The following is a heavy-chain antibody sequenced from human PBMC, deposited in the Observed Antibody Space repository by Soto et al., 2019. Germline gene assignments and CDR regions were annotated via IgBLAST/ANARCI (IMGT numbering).Heavy chain of an antibody. CDR2: IYYSGST. CDR3: ARDHVLHDYSNYGYYYYGMDV. Sequence: SETLSLTCTVSGGSISSGDYYWSWIRQPPGKGLEWIGYIYYSGSTYYNPSLKSRVTISVDTSKNQFSLKLSSVTAADTAVYYCARDHVLHDYSNYGYYYYGMDVWGQGTTVTVSS. V-gene: IGHV4-30-4*01. D-gene: IGHD4-4*01. J-gene: IGHJ6*02. CDR1: GGSISSGDYY.